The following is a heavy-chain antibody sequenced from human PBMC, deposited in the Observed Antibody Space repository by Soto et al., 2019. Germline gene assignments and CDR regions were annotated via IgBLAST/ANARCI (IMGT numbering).Heavy chain of an antibody. CDR1: GGSISSYY. D-gene: IGHD3-9*01. V-gene: IGHV4-59*01. CDR3: GRDRGDILTGYYDAFDI. CDR2: IYYSGST. Sequence: PSETLSLTCTVSGGSISSYYWSWIRQPPGKGLEWIGYIYYSGSTNYNPSLKSRVTISVDTSKNQFSLKLSSVTAADTAVYYCGRDRGDILTGYYDAFDIWGQGIMVTVSS. J-gene: IGHJ3*02.